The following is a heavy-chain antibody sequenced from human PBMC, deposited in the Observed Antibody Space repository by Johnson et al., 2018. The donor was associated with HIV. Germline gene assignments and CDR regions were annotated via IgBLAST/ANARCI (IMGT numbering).Heavy chain of an antibody. V-gene: IGHV3-9*01. CDR2: ISWNSGSI. CDR3: ARSLLWFREFNDAFDI. J-gene: IGHJ3*02. CDR1: GFTFDDYA. D-gene: IGHD3-10*01. Sequence: QLVESGGGLVQPGRSLRLSCAASGFTFDDYAMHWVRQAPGKGLEWVSGISWNSGSIGYADSVKGRFTISRDNAKNSLYLQMNSLRAEDTALYYCARSLLWFREFNDAFDIWGQGTMVTVSS.